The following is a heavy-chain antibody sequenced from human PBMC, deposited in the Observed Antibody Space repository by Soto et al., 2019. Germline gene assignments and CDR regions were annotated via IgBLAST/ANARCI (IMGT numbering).Heavy chain of an antibody. Sequence: SETLSLTCAVYGGSFSGYYCSWIRQPPGKGLEWIGEINHSGSTNYNPSLKSRVTISVDTSKNQFSLKLSSVTAADTAVYYCARGKPTDLGYCSSTSCSPPFGFAYWGQGTLVTVSS. D-gene: IGHD2-2*01. V-gene: IGHV4-34*01. CDR2: INHSGST. CDR1: GGSFSGYY. CDR3: ARGKPTDLGYCSSTSCSPPFGFAY. J-gene: IGHJ4*02.